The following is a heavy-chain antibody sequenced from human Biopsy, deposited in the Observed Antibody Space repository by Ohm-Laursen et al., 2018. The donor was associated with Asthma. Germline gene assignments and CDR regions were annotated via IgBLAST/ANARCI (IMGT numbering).Heavy chain of an antibody. D-gene: IGHD7-27*01. CDR3: ARWGSFGFDY. Sequence: SDTLSLTCPVSGGSISSSSYYWGWIRQHPGKGLEWIGYIYYSGSTYYNPSLKSRVTISVDTSKNQFSLNLSSVTAADTAVYYCARWGSFGFDYWGQGTLVTVSS. CDR2: IYYSGST. V-gene: IGHV4-31*03. CDR1: GGSISSSSYY. J-gene: IGHJ4*02.